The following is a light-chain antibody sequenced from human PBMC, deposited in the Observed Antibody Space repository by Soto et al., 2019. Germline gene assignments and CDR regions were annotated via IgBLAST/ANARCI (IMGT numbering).Light chain of an antibody. CDR1: SSDIGAYDY. V-gene: IGLV2-14*01. CDR3: FSFKTTSTHV. CDR2: EVN. Sequence: QSALTQPASLSGSPGQSITTSCTGTSSDIGAYDYVSWFQQHPGKAPKLMISEVNNRPSGVSNRFSGSKSGNTAYLTISGLQVEDEAEYFCFSFKTTSTHVFGTGTKATVL. J-gene: IGLJ1*01.